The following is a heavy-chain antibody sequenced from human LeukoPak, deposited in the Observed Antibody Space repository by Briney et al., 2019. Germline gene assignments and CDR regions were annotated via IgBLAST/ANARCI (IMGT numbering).Heavy chain of an antibody. CDR3: ARLSTIVVVINEWDAFDI. D-gene: IGHD3-22*01. J-gene: IGHJ3*02. CDR1: GYTFTGYY. V-gene: IGHV1-2*06. CDR2: INPSSGGT. Sequence: ASVKVSRKASGYTFTGYYMHWVRQAPGQGLEWMGRINPSSGGTNYAQKFQGRVTMTRDTSISTAYMELSRLRSDDTAVYYCARLSTIVVVINEWDAFDIWGQGTMVTVSS.